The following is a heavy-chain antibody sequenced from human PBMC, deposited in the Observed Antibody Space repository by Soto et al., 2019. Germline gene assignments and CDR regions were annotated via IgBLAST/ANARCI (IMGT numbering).Heavy chain of an antibody. V-gene: IGHV3-30*18. CDR1: GFTFSSYG. CDR2: ISYDGSNK. CDR3: AKDQTVTNGYYYGMDV. Sequence: QVQLVESGGGVVQPGRSLRLSCAASGFTFSSYGMHWVRQAPGKGLEWVAVISYDGSNKYYADSVKGRFTISRDNSKNXLYLQMNSLRAEDTAVYYCAKDQTVTNGYYYGMDVWGQGTTVTVSS. J-gene: IGHJ6*02. D-gene: IGHD4-17*01.